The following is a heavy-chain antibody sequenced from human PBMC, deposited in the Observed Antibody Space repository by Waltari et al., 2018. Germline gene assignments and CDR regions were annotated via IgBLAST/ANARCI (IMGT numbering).Heavy chain of an antibody. D-gene: IGHD6-13*01. Sequence: EVQLLESGGGLVQPGGSLRLSCSASGFTFSSYAMTCVRQPPGKGLEWVSAISGSGGSTYYADSVKGRFTISRDNSKNTLYLQMNSLRAEDTAVYYCAKAGRSYSSSWFDYWGQGTLVTVSS. CDR2: ISGSGGST. V-gene: IGHV3-23*01. J-gene: IGHJ4*02. CDR3: AKAGRSYSSSWFDY. CDR1: GFTFSSYA.